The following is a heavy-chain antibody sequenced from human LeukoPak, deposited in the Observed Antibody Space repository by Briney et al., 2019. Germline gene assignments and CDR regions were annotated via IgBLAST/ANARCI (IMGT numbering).Heavy chain of an antibody. D-gene: IGHD3-10*01. CDR3: ARGFGDWGLSWFDP. Sequence: PSETLALTCTVSGGSVSIGSYYWSWIRQPPGKGLEWIGYIYYSGSAKYNPSLKSRVTRSVDTSKNQFSLKLTAVTAADTAVYYCARGFGDWGLSWFDPWGQGTLVTVSS. V-gene: IGHV4-61*01. CDR1: GGSVSIGSYY. J-gene: IGHJ5*02. CDR2: IYYSGSA.